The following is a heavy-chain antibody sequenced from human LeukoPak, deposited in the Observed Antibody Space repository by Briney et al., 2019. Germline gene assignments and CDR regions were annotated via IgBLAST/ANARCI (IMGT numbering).Heavy chain of an antibody. CDR3: ARVGMAYSSSWYGAFDI. CDR2: INPNSGGT. Sequence: GASVTVSCKASGYTFTGYYMHWVRQAPGQGLEWMGWINPNSGGTNYAQKFQGSVTMTSDTSISTAYMELSRLRSDDTAVYYCARVGMAYSSSWYGAFDIWGQGTMVTVSS. V-gene: IGHV1-2*02. J-gene: IGHJ3*02. D-gene: IGHD6-13*01. CDR1: GYTFTGYY.